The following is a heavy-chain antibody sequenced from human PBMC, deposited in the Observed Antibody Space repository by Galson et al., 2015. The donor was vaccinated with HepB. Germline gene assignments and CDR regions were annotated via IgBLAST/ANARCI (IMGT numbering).Heavy chain of an antibody. Sequence: SVKVSCKVSGYTLTELSMHWVRQAPGKGLEWMGGFDPDDGEAIYAQKFQGRVTMTEDTSTDTAYMELSSLRSEDTAVYYCATDPSGGLEPVDNWGQGTLVTVSS. CDR2: FDPDDGEA. CDR3: ATDPSGGLEPVDN. CDR1: GYTLTELS. V-gene: IGHV1-24*01. J-gene: IGHJ4*02. D-gene: IGHD4-23*01.